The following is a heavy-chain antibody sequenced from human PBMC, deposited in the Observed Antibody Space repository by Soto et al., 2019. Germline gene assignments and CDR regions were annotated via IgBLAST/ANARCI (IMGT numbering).Heavy chain of an antibody. V-gene: IGHV4-30-2*01. CDR1: GGSISSGGYS. D-gene: IGHD2-2*01. Sequence: QLQLQESGSGLVKPSQTLSLTCAVSGGSISSGGYSWSWIRQPPGKGLEWIGYMYHSGSTYYNPSLKSRVTISIDRSKNQFSLKLSSVTAAATAMYYCARVPDYWGQGILVTVSS. CDR3: ARVPDY. J-gene: IGHJ4*02. CDR2: MYHSGST.